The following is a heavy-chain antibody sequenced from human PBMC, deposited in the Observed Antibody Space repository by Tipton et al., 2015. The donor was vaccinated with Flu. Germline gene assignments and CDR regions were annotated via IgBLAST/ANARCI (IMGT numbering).Heavy chain of an antibody. Sequence: TLSLTCTVSDGSISSSTYYWGWIRQPPGKGLEWIGSIYYSGSSYYNPSLKSRVTISLDTSKNQFSLNLSSVTAADTAVYYCARALRGPVGATLGYWGQGTLVTVSS. CDR3: ARALRGPVGATLGY. J-gene: IGHJ4*02. V-gene: IGHV4-39*07. CDR1: DGSISSSTYY. D-gene: IGHD1-26*01. CDR2: IYYSGSS.